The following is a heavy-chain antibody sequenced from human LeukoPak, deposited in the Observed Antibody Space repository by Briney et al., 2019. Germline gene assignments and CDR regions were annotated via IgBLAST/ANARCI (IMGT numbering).Heavy chain of an antibody. CDR3: ASCPEREICH. Sequence: ASVKVSCKASGYSFTSYYMHWVRQAPGQGLEWVATINPSVGSTTYAQNFQGRVTLTRDTSTSTVYMELSRLRSDDTAVYYCASCPEREICHWGEGTLVTVSS. CDR2: INPSVGST. J-gene: IGHJ4*02. CDR1: GYSFTSYY. V-gene: IGHV1-46*01.